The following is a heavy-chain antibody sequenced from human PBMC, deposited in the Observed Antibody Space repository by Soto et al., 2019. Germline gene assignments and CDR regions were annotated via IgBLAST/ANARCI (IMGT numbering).Heavy chain of an antibody. V-gene: IGHV3-23*01. Sequence: PGGSLGLSCSASGFTFSSYAMSWVRQAPGKGLEWVSAISGSGGSTYYADSVKGRFTISRDNSKNTLYLQMNSLRAEDTAVYYCAKDPGGLRLYYFDYWGQGTLVTVSS. CDR3: AKDPGGLRLYYFDY. CDR1: GFTFSSYA. CDR2: ISGSGGST. J-gene: IGHJ4*02. D-gene: IGHD5-12*01.